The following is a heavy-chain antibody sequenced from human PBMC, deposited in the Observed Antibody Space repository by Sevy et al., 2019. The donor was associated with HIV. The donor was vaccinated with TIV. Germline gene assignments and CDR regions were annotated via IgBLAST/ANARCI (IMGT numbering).Heavy chain of an antibody. V-gene: IGHV1-8*02. CDR2: MNTNTGNT. CDR1: GFNFRSYD. Sequence: ASVKVSCEASGFNFRSYDIYWVRQAPGQGLEWMGWMNTNTGNTGFAQKFQGRVTMTRNSSISTAYMELSNLRSEDTAVYYCARVSGWHLRYGLDVRGQGTTVTVSS. CDR3: ARVSGWHLRYGLDV. D-gene: IGHD6-19*01. J-gene: IGHJ6*02.